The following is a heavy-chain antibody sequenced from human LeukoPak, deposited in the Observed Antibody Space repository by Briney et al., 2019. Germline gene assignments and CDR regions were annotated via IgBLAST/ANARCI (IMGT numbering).Heavy chain of an antibody. Sequence: PSETLSLTCTVSGGSISSGDYYWSWIRQPPGKGLEWIGYIYYSGSTYYNPSLKSRVTISVDTSKNQFSLKLSSVTAADTAVYYCARRSPPLLRYFDWSRLKAFDIWGQGTMVTVSS. V-gene: IGHV4-30-4*01. CDR2: IYYSGST. D-gene: IGHD3-9*01. CDR3: ARRSPPLLRYFDWSRLKAFDI. J-gene: IGHJ3*02. CDR1: GGSISSGDYY.